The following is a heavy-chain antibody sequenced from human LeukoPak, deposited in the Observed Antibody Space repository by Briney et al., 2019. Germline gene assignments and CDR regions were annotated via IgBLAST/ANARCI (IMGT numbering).Heavy chain of an antibody. V-gene: IGHV3-7*03. CDR3: AREVFFQFDN. CDR1: GFTFRKYW. CDR2: IAANGNDK. J-gene: IGHJ4*02. Sequence: GGSLRLSCAASGFTFRKYWMAWVRQAPGRGLEWVATIAANGNDKDYEDALQGRFTISRDNTRNSLSLRIDSLRAEDTAQYYCAREVFFQFDNWGQGALVTFSS.